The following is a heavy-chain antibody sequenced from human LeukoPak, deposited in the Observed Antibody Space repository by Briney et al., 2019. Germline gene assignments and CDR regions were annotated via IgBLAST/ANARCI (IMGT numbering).Heavy chain of an antibody. CDR2: INHSGST. D-gene: IGHD6-19*01. V-gene: IGHV4-34*01. CDR1: GGSISSYY. Sequence: SETLSLTCTVSGGSISSYYWSWIRQPPGKGLEWIGEINHSGSTNYNPSLKSRVTISVDTSKNQFSLELSSVTAADTAVYYCARAIGLSIAVAGSEYYFDYWGQGTLVTVSS. CDR3: ARAIGLSIAVAGSEYYFDY. J-gene: IGHJ4*02.